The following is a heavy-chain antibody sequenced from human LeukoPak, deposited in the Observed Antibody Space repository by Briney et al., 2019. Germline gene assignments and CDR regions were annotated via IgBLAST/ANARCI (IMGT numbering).Heavy chain of an antibody. CDR3: AREPTKEYSGNYYFDY. CDR2: IYSGGST. V-gene: IGHV3-53*01. CDR1: VFPVSNHY. Sequence: GGSVILSCAASVFPVSNHYMDWVRQAPWKGLEWLSIIYSGGSTSYADSVKGRFTISRDNSKNTVYLQMNSLRVEDTAVYYCAREPTKEYSGNYYFDYWGRGTLVTVSS. J-gene: IGHJ4*02. D-gene: IGHD1-26*01.